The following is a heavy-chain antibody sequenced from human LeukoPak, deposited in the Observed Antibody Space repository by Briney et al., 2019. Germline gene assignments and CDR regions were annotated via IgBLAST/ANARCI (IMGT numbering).Heavy chain of an antibody. CDR2: INHSGST. CDR1: GGSFSNYY. V-gene: IGHV4-34*01. CDR3: ARQGGYSSPFAV. Sequence: PSETLSLTCAVYGGSFSNYYWSWIRQPPGKGLEWIGEINHSGSTNYNPSLKSRVTMSVDTSKNQVSLKLNSVTAADTAVYYCARQGGYSSPFAVWGKGTTVTVSS. D-gene: IGHD6-13*01. J-gene: IGHJ6*04.